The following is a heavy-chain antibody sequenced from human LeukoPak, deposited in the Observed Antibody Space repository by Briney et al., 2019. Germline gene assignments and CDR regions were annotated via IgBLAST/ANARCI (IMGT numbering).Heavy chain of an antibody. D-gene: IGHD6-19*01. CDR1: GGSISSYY. Sequence: PSETLSLTCTVSGGSISSYYWSWIRQPPGKGLEWIGYIYYSGSTNYNPSLKSRVTISVDTSKNQFSLKLSSVTAADTAVYYCARQPLSGWYYFDYWGQGTLVTASS. CDR2: IYYSGST. J-gene: IGHJ4*02. V-gene: IGHV4-59*08. CDR3: ARQPLSGWYYFDY.